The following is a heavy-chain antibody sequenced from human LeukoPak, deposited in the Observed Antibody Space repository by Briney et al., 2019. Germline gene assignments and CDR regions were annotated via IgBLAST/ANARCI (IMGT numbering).Heavy chain of an antibody. CDR1: GYTFTGYY. Sequence: ASVKVSCKASGYTFTGYYMHRVRQAPGQGLEWMGRINPNSGGTNYAQKFQGRVTMTRDTSISTAYMELSRLRSDDTAVYYCARIPIVGATIDYWGQGTLVTVSS. CDR2: INPNSGGT. CDR3: ARIPIVGATIDY. D-gene: IGHD1-26*01. J-gene: IGHJ4*02. V-gene: IGHV1-2*06.